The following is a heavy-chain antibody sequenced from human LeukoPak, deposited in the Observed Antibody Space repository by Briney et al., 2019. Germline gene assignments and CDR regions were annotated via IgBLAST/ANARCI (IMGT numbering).Heavy chain of an antibody. V-gene: IGHV3-21*01. CDR2: ISSSSSYI. CDR3: ARDRLQGTAFDY. CDR1: GFTFSSYS. Sequence: PGGSLRLSCAASGFTFSSYSMNWVRQAPGKGLEWVSSISSSSSYIYYADSVKGRFTISRDNAKNSLYLQMNSLRAEDTAVYYCARDRLQGTAFDYWGQGTLVTVSS. J-gene: IGHJ4*02. D-gene: IGHD2-21*02.